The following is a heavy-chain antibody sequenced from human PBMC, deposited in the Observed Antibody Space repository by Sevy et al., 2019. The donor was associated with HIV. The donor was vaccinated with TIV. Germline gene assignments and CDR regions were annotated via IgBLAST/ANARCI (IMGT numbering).Heavy chain of an antibody. J-gene: IGHJ6*02. Sequence: GGSLRLSCAASGFTFSSYGMHWVRQAPGKGLEWVAVISYDGSNKYYADSVKGRFTISRDNSKNTLYLQMNSLRAEDTAVYYCARAQDIVVVPAAIGMDVWGQGTTVTVSS. D-gene: IGHD2-2*01. CDR3: ARAQDIVVVPAAIGMDV. CDR2: ISYDGSNK. CDR1: GFTFSSYG. V-gene: IGHV3-30*03.